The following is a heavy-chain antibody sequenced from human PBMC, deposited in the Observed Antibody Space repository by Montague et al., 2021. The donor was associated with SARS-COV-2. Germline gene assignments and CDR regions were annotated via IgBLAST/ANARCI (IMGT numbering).Heavy chain of an antibody. CDR1: GGSISSSSYY. CDR3: ARHPLRMIAFGGVMGFDY. V-gene: IGHV4-39*01. D-gene: IGHD3-16*01. CDR2: IYYSGST. Sequence: SETLSLTCTVSGGSISSSSYYWGWIRQPPGKGLEWIGSIYYSGSTYYNPSLKSRVTISVDTSKNQFSLKLSSVTAADTAVYYCARHPLRMIAFGGVMGFDYWGQGTLVTVSS. J-gene: IGHJ4*02.